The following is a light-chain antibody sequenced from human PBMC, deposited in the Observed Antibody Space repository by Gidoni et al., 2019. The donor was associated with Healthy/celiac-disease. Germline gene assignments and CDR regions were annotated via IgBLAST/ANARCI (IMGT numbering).Light chain of an antibody. CDR2: GNS. CDR3: QSYDSSLSGPNWV. Sequence: QSVLTQPPSVSGAPGPRVTISCTGSSSNLGAGYDVHWYPQLPGTAPKLLIYGNSNRPSGVPDRFSGSKSGTSASLAITGLQAEDEADYYCQSYDSSLSGPNWVFGGGTKLTVL. V-gene: IGLV1-40*01. J-gene: IGLJ3*02. CDR1: SSNLGAGYD.